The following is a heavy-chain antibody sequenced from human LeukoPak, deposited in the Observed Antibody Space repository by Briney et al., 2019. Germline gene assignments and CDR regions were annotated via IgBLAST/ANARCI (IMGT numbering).Heavy chain of an antibody. J-gene: IGHJ3*02. Sequence: ASVKVSCKASGYTFTDYYMHWVRQAPGQGLEWMGWSDPKSGGTNYAQKFQGRVTMTRDMSISTAHMELSRLRSDDTAVYYCARGSPDYYDSSGYHYAFDIWGQGTMVTVSS. V-gene: IGHV1-2*02. D-gene: IGHD3-22*01. CDR3: ARGSPDYYDSSGYHYAFDI. CDR2: SDPKSGGT. CDR1: GYTFTDYY.